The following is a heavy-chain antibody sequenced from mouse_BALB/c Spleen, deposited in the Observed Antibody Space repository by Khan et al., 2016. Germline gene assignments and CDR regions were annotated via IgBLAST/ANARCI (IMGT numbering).Heavy chain of an antibody. Sequence: VQLKESGPGLVKPSQSLSLTCTVTGYSITSDYAWNWIRQFPGNKLEWMGYISFSGSTSYNPSLKSRISITRETSKNQLFLQVNSVTPEDTATYYCASSRYYGYVYPMDYWGHGTSVTVSS. CDR1: GYSITSDYA. D-gene: IGHD1-2*01. CDR3: ASSRYYGYVYPMDY. V-gene: IGHV3-2*02. CDR2: ISFSGST. J-gene: IGHJ4*01.